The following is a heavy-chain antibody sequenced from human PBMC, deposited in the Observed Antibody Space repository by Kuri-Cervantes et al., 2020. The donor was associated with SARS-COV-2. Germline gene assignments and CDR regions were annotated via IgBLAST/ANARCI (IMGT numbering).Heavy chain of an antibody. Sequence: GESLKISCAASGFTFDDYGMSWVRQAPGKGLEWVSGINWNGGSTGYADSVKGRFTISRDNAKNSLYLQMNSLRAEDTAVYYCARRGQIVVVPAADVWGKGTTVTVSS. CDR3: ARRGQIVVVPAADV. CDR2: INWNGGST. D-gene: IGHD2-2*01. V-gene: IGHV3-20*04. J-gene: IGHJ6*04. CDR1: GFTFDDYG.